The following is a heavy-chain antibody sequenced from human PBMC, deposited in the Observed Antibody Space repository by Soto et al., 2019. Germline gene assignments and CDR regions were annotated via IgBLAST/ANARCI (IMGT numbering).Heavy chain of an antibody. CDR3: AGGIAIYGMDV. V-gene: IGHV5-10-1*01. CDR1: GYRFTRYW. CDR2: VDPSDSYT. Sequence: GGSLKISCKGSGYRFTRYWISWVGQMPGKGLGWVGGVDPSDSYTNYSPSFQGHVTISADKSISTAYLQWSSLKASDTAMYYCAGGIAIYGMDVWGQGTTVTAP. D-gene: IGHD6-13*01. J-gene: IGHJ6*02.